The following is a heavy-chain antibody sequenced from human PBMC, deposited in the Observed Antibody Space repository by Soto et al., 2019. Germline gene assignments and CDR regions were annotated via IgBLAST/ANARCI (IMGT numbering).Heavy chain of an antibody. J-gene: IGHJ6*02. Sequence: SGGSLRLSCAASGFTVSSNYMSWVRQAPGKGLEWVSVIYSGGSTYYADSVKGRFTISRDNSKNTLYLQMNSLRAEDTAVYYCARDRTVPGYCSSTSCYGGPYYYGMDVWGQGTTVTVSS. V-gene: IGHV3-66*01. CDR1: GFTVSSNY. D-gene: IGHD2-2*01. CDR3: ARDRTVPGYCSSTSCYGGPYYYGMDV. CDR2: IYSGGST.